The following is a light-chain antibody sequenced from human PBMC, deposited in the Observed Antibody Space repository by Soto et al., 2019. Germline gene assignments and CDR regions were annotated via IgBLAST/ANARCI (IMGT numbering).Light chain of an antibody. Sequence: QSVLIQPPSVSGAPGQTVTISCSGSSSNIGDNAVTWYQQVPGKAPRLLIYYDDLLPSGVSARFSGSKSGTSASLAISGLQPEDEADYYCAARDDRLNGRVFGGGTKLTVL. CDR1: SSNIGDNA. J-gene: IGLJ2*01. CDR3: AARDDRLNGRV. V-gene: IGLV1-36*01. CDR2: YDD.